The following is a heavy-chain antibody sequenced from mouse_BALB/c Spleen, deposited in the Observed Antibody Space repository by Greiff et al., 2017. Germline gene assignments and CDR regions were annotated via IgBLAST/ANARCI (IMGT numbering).Heavy chain of an antibody. CDR2: ISSGSSTT. CDR3: AGWPGVDY. V-gene: IGHV5-17*02. Sequence: EVKVEESGGGLVQPGGSVKLSCAASGYTFSSFGMHWVRQAPEKGLEWVAYISSGSSTTYYADKVKGRSTISRDNPKNTLFLQMTSLRSEDTAMYYCAGWPGVDYWGQGTSVTVSS. CDR1: GYTFSSFG. J-gene: IGHJ4*01.